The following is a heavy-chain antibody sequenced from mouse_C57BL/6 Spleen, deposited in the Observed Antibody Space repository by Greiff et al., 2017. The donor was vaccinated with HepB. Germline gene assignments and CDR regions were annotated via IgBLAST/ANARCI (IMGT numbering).Heavy chain of an antibody. J-gene: IGHJ1*03. CDR2: ISSGSSTI. CDR1: GFTFSDYG. Sequence: DVKLVESGGGLVKPGGSLKLSCAASGFTFSDYGMHWVRQAPEKGLEWVAYISSGSSTIYYADTVKGRFTISRDNAKNTLFLQMTSLRSEDTAMYYCARDSNYVRRYFDVWGTGTTVTVSS. V-gene: IGHV5-17*01. CDR3: ARDSNYVRRYFDV. D-gene: IGHD2-5*01.